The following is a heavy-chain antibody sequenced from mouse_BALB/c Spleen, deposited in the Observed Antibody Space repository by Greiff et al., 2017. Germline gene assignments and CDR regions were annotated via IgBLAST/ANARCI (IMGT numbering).Heavy chain of an antibody. CDR1: GFTFTDYY. D-gene: IGHD4-1*02. CDR2: IRNKANGYTT. V-gene: IGHV7-3*02. CDR3: ARDSTGTMDY. Sequence: EVQRVESGAGLVQPGGSLRLSCATSGFTFTDYYMSWVRQPPGKALEWLGFIRNKANGYTTEYSASVKGRFTISRDNSQSILYLQMNTLRAEDSATYYCARDSTGTMDYWGQGTSVTVSS. J-gene: IGHJ4*01.